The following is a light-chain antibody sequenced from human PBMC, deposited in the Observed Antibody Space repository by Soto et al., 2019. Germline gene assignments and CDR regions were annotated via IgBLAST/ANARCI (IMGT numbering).Light chain of an antibody. Sequence: EVVMTQSPATLSVSPGERATLSCRASESVIRNLAWFQQKPGQAPRLLIYGASSRATGIPDRFSGSGSGTDFTLTISRLEPEHFAVYYCQQYGSSPWTFGQGTKVDI. CDR2: GAS. V-gene: IGKV3-20*01. CDR3: QQYGSSPWT. CDR1: ESVIRN. J-gene: IGKJ1*01.